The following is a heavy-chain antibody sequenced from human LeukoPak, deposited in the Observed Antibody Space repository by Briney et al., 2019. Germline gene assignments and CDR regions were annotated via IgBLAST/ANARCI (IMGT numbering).Heavy chain of an antibody. CDR1: GFTFSSYA. D-gene: IGHD6-19*01. CDR3: AKDVSGSSGWSAMDV. V-gene: IGHV3-23*01. CDR2: ISGSGGST. Sequence: PGGSLRLYCAASGFTFSSYAMNWVRQAPGKGLEWVSSISGSGGSTDYADSVKGRFSISRDNAKNTLYLQMNSLRAEDTAVYYCAKDVSGSSGWSAMDVWGQGTTVTVSS. J-gene: IGHJ6*02.